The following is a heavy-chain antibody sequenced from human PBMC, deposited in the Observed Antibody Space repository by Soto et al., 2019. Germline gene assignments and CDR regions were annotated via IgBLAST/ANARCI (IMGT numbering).Heavy chain of an antibody. V-gene: IGHV5-10-1*01. CDR3: ASCYDSSRNYYYYGMDV. CDR2: IDPSDSYT. D-gene: IGHD3-22*01. J-gene: IGHJ6*02. CDR1: GYSFTSYW. Sequence: GESLKISCKGSGYSFTSYWISWVRQMPGKGLEWMGRIDPSDSYTSSSPSFQGHVTISADKSISTAYLQWSSLKASDTAMYYCASCYDSSRNYYYYGMDVWGQGTTVTVSS.